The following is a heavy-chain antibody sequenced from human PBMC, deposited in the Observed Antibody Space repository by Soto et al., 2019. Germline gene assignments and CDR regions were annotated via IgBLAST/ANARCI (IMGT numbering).Heavy chain of an antibody. J-gene: IGHJ4*02. CDR1: GYTFTSYA. Sequence: ASVKVSCEASGYTFTSYAMHWVRQAPGQRLEWMGWINAGNGNTKYSQKFQGRVTITRDTSASTAYMELSSLRSEDTAVYYCARVYSSGWPPFDYWGQGTLVSVSS. D-gene: IGHD6-19*01. CDR3: ARVYSSGWPPFDY. CDR2: INAGNGNT. V-gene: IGHV1-3*01.